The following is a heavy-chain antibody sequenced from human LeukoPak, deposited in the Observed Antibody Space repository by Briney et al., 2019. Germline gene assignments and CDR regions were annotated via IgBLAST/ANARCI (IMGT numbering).Heavy chain of an antibody. CDR2: ISGSGGST. CDR3: AKDQFEYYDSSGYPSYYYYGMDV. V-gene: IGHV3-23*01. J-gene: IGHJ6*02. CDR1: GFTFSSYA. D-gene: IGHD3-22*01. Sequence: PGASLRLSCAASGFTFSSYAMSWVRQAPGKGLEWASAISGSGGSTYYADSVKGRFTISRDNSKNTLYLQMNSLRAEDTAVYYCAKDQFEYYDSSGYPSYYYYGMDVWGQGTTVTVSS.